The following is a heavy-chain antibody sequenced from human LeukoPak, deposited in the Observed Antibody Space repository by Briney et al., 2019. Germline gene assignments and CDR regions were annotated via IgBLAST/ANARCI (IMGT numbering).Heavy chain of an antibody. Sequence: ASVKVSCKASGYTLTKYDISWVRQAPGQGLEWMGWISGYNGNTDYAQKLQGRVTMTTDTSTSTAYMDLRSLRSDDTAVYYCARGGGYCSGGDCYIDYWGQGTLVTVSS. CDR3: ARGGGYCSGGDCYIDY. CDR2: ISGYNGNT. V-gene: IGHV1-18*01. CDR1: GYTLTKYD. D-gene: IGHD2-15*01. J-gene: IGHJ4*02.